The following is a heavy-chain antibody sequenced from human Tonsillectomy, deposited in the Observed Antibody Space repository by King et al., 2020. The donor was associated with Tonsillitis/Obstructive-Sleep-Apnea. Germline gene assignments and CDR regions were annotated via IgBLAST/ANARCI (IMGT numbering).Heavy chain of an antibody. J-gene: IGHJ6*03. Sequence: VQLVESGGGVVQPGRSLRLSCAASGFTFSSYAMHWVRQAPGKGLEWVAVISYDGSNIYYADSVKGRFTISRDNSKNTLYLQMNSLRAEDTAVYYCARPPTYCSGGSCYSWYYYYMDVWGKGTTVTVSS. CDR2: ISYDGSNI. CDR1: GFTFSSYA. V-gene: IGHV3-30*04. CDR3: ARPPTYCSGGSCYSWYYYYMDV. D-gene: IGHD2-15*01.